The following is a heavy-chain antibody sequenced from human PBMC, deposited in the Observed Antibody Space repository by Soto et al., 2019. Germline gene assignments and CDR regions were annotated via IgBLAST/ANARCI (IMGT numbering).Heavy chain of an antibody. J-gene: IGHJ4*02. V-gene: IGHV4-59*01. CDR2: VYYTGST. CDR3: ARSAAAPGAHIDY. Sequence: SSETLSLTCSVSGGSISGSYWSWIRQSPGKGLEWLGYVYYTGSTNYSPSLRSRVSISVDTSKNEFSLRLSSVTAADTAVYFCARSAAAPGAHIDYWGQGTQVTVSS. CDR1: GGSISGSY. D-gene: IGHD6-13*01.